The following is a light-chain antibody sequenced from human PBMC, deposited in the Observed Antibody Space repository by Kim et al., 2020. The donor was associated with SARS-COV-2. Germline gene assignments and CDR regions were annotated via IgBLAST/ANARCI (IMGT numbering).Light chain of an antibody. CDR2: QAS. J-gene: IGKJ1*01. CDR3: QHYDTHSGT. V-gene: IGKV1-5*03. CDR1: QSITNS. Sequence: ASVGDRVTITCRASQSITNSLAWYQHKPGKAPKLLIYQASDLESGVPSRFSGTGSGTDFTLTISSLQPDDFATYYCQHYDTHSGTFGQGTKVDIK.